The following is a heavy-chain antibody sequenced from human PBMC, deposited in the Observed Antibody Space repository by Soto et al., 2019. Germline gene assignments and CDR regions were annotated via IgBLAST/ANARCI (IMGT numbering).Heavy chain of an antibody. J-gene: IGHJ4*02. D-gene: IGHD3-3*01. CDR2: INPSGGST. CDR1: GYTFTSYY. V-gene: IGHV1-46*01. CDR3: ARRYDFWSGYPDY. Sequence: ASVKVSCKASGYTFTSYYIHWVRQAPGQGLEWMGIINPSGGSTNYAQKFQGRVTLTRDTSTSTVYMELSSLRSEYTAVYYCARRYDFWSGYPDYWGQGTLVTVSS.